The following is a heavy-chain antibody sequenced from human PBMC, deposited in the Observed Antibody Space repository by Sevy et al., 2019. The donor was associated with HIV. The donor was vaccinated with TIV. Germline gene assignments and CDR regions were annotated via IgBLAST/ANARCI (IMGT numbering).Heavy chain of an antibody. Sequence: SETLSLTCTVSGGSISGYYWSWIRQPPGKGLEWIGYIYYSGSTNYNPPLKSRVTISVDTCKNQFSLKLSSVTAADTAVYYCASHSTTWYYWFDPWGQGTLVTVSS. CDR1: GGSISGYY. J-gene: IGHJ5*02. CDR3: ASHSTTWYYWFDP. V-gene: IGHV4-59*13. CDR2: IYYSGST. D-gene: IGHD6-13*01.